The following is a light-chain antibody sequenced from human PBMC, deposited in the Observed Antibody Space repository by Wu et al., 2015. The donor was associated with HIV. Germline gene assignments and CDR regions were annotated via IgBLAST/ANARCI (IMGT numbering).Light chain of an antibody. CDR2: DAS. V-gene: IGKV1D-13*01. CDR1: HVINSA. J-gene: IGKJ2*01. Sequence: AVRLTQSPSSLSASVGDRVTVTCRSSHVINSALAWYQQKPGRPPTLMIYDASLLNSGVPSRFSGSRSGTEFNLTINSLRPEDFATYYCQQFNNNPLTFGQGTRLDVK. CDR3: QQFNNNPLT.